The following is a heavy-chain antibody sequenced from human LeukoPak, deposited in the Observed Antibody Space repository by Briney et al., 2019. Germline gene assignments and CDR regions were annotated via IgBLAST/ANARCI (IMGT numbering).Heavy chain of an antibody. Sequence: EPSETLSLTCTVSGGSISSHYWTWIRQSPVKGLEWIGDIPNGGSTSYNPSLKSRVTISIDTSKNQFSLKLSSVTAADTAVYYCGRDALVGYFSYYYMDVWGKGTTVTVSS. CDR1: GGSISSHY. J-gene: IGHJ6*03. V-gene: IGHV4-59*11. CDR2: IPNGGST. D-gene: IGHD2-15*01. CDR3: GRDALVGYFSYYYMDV.